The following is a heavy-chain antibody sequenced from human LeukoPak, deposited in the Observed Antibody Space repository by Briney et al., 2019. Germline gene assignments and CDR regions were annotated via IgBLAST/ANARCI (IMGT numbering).Heavy chain of an antibody. D-gene: IGHD6-6*01. CDR2: IKNDGSGI. J-gene: IGHJ4*02. V-gene: IGHV3-74*01. Sequence: GGSLRLSCAASGFNFVNTWMHWVRQAPGKGLVWVARIKNDGSGIIYADSVEGRFTISRDNARNTLYLQMNSLRAEDTAVYYCARGGAARPDYWGRGTLVSVSS. CDR3: ARGGAARPDY. CDR1: GFNFVNTW.